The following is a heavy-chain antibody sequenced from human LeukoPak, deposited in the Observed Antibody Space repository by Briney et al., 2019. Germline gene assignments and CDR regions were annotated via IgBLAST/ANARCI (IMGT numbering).Heavy chain of an antibody. V-gene: IGHV3-23*01. CDR1: GFTFSSYA. D-gene: IGHD3-22*01. CDR2: ISGSGGST. J-gene: IGHJ4*02. Sequence: PGGSLRLSYAASGFTFSSYAMSWVRQAPGKGLEWVSAISGSGGSTYYADSVKGRFTISRDNSKNTLYLQMNSLRAEDTAVYYCAKPYYYDSSGYYQPFDYRGQGTLVTVSS. CDR3: AKPYYYDSSGYYQPFDY.